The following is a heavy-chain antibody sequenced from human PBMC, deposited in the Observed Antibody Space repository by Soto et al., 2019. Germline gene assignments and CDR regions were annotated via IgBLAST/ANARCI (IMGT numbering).Heavy chain of an antibody. D-gene: IGHD6-6*01. CDR3: ARSIASSYYYYYGMDV. CDR1: GFTVSSNY. V-gene: IGHV3-53*01. J-gene: IGHJ6*02. Sequence: GGSLRLSCAASGFTVSSNYMSWVRQAPGKGLEWVSVIYSGGSTYYADSVKGRFTISRDNSKNTLYLQMNSLRAEDMAVYYCARSIASSYYYYYGMDVWGQGTTVTVSS. CDR2: IYSGGST.